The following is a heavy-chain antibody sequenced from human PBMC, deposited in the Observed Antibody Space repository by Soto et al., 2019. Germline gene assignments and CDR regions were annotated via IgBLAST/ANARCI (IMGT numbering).Heavy chain of an antibody. D-gene: IGHD1-26*01. Sequence: GGSLRLSCAASGFTFSSYGMHWVRQAPGKGLEWVAVISYDGSNKYYADSVKGRFTISRDNSKNTLYLQMNSLRAEDTAVYYCAKVNSGTGYYYYYGMDVRGQGTTVTVSS. CDR3: AKVNSGTGYYYYYGMDV. CDR2: ISYDGSNK. CDR1: GFTFSSYG. J-gene: IGHJ6*02. V-gene: IGHV3-30*18.